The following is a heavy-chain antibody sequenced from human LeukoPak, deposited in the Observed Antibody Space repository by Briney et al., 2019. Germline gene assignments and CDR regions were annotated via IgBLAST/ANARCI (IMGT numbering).Heavy chain of an antibody. CDR3: ARGLPWGQNSLYGMDV. D-gene: IGHD7-27*01. Sequence: ASVKVTCKASGYTFTSYGVSWVRQAPGQGLEWMGWISAYNGNTNYAQKVQARVTMTRDTSTSTAYMELRSLRSDDTAVYYCARGLPWGQNSLYGMDVWGQGTTVTVSS. V-gene: IGHV1-18*01. CDR1: GYTFTSYG. J-gene: IGHJ6*02. CDR2: ISAYNGNT.